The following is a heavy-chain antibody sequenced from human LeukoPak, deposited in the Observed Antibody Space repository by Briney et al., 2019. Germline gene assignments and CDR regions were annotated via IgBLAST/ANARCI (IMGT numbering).Heavy chain of an antibody. CDR1: GFTFSNYW. J-gene: IGHJ4*02. Sequence: GGSLRLSCAASGFTFSNYWMTWFRQTPGKGLEWVGNIKPDGSEKYYVDSVKGRFTISRDNAKNSLYLQMNSLRAEDTAVYYCARPAYCGGNCYYFPDYWGQGTLVTVSS. D-gene: IGHD2-21*02. CDR2: IKPDGSEK. V-gene: IGHV3-7*01. CDR3: ARPAYCGGNCYYFPDY.